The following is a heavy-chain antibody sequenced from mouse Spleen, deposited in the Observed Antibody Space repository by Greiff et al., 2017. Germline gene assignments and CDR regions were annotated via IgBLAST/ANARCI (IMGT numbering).Heavy chain of an antibody. CDR2: ISSGGSYT. CDR3: ARHPQEYFDV. J-gene: IGHJ1*03. CDR1: GFTFSSYG. V-gene: IGHV5-6*01. Sequence: EVQGVESGGDLVKPGGSLKLSCAASGFTFSSYGMSWVRQTPDKRLEWVATISSGGSYTYYPDSVKGRFTISRDNAKNTLYLQMSSLKSEDTAMYYCARHPQEYFDVWGTGTTVTVSS.